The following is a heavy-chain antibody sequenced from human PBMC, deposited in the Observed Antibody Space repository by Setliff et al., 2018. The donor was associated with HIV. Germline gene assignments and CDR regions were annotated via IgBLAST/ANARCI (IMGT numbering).Heavy chain of an antibody. D-gene: IGHD3-22*01. CDR2: IIPIFGTT. CDR1: GGTFSSYP. Sequence: SVKVSCKASGGTFSSYPISWVRQAPGQGLEWMGGIIPIFGTTHYAQKFQGRATVTADESTSTAYMQLSSLRSDDTAVYYCARGRNYDSSGYGDYYYYMDVWGKGTTVTVSS. V-gene: IGHV1-69*13. CDR3: ARGRNYDSSGYGDYYYYMDV. J-gene: IGHJ6*03.